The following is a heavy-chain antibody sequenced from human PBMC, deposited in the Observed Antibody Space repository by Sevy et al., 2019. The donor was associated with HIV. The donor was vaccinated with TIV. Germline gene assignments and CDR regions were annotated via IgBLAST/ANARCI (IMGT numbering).Heavy chain of an antibody. V-gene: IGHV4-4*02. D-gene: IGHD3-10*01. Sequence: SETLSLTCAVSGGSISSSNWWSWVRQPPGKGLEWIGEIYHSGSTNYNPSLKSRVTISVDKSKNQFSLKLSSMTAADTAVYYCARAPGGSGSYDYYYGMDVWGQGTTVTVS. J-gene: IGHJ6*02. CDR3: ARAPGGSGSYDYYYGMDV. CDR1: GGSISSSNW. CDR2: IYHSGST.